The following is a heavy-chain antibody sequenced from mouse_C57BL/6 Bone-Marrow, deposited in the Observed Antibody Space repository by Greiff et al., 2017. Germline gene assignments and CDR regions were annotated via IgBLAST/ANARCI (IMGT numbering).Heavy chain of an antibody. CDR2: IWWDDDK. Sequence: VKLQESGPGILQPSQTLSLTCSFSGFSLSTFGMGVGWIRQPSGKGLEWLAPIWWDDDKYYNPALKSRLTISKDTSKNQVFLKIANVDTADTATYYCARIAPYYYGSSYVYWYFDVWGTGTTVTVSS. V-gene: IGHV8-8*01. D-gene: IGHD1-1*01. J-gene: IGHJ1*03. CDR3: ARIAPYYYGSSYVYWYFDV. CDR1: GFSLSTFGMG.